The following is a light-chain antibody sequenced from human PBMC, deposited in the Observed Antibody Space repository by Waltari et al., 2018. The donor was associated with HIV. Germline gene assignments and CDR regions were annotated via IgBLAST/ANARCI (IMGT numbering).Light chain of an antibody. CDR1: SSNIGSNY. Sequence: QSVLTQPPSASGTPGQRVTISCSGSSSNIGSNYVYWYQQLPGTAPKLIIYRNNQRPSGVPDRFSGSKAGTSASLAISGLRSEDEADYYCAAWDYSLSGLWVFGGGTKLTVL. V-gene: IGLV1-47*01. CDR3: AAWDYSLSGLWV. CDR2: RNN. J-gene: IGLJ3*02.